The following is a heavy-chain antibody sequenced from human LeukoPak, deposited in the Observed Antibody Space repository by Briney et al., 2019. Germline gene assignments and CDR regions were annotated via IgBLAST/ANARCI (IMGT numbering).Heavy chain of an antibody. CDR1: GASIRTYY. V-gene: IGHV4-59*01. CDR2: VYHSGSN. J-gene: IGHJ4*02. D-gene: IGHD6-25*01. CDR3: AASLTALRPSYYFDF. Sequence: SETLSFTCAGSGASIRTYYWTWVRQPPGKGLEWIGYVYHSGSNYYTPSLRRRVAMSIDTSENSFSLKLNSVTAADTAVYYCAASLTALRPSYYFDFWAQGIQVTVSS.